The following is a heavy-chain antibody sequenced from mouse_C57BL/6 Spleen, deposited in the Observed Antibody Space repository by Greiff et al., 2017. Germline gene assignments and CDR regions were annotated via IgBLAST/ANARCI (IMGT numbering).Heavy chain of an antibody. Sequence: QVQLKQSGPELVKPGASVKISCKASGYAFSSSWMNWVKQRPGKGLEWIGRIYPGDGDTNYNGKFKGKATLTADKSSSTAYMQLSSLTSEDSAVYFCARCTTGYFDYWGQGTTLTVSS. J-gene: IGHJ2*01. D-gene: IGHD1-1*01. CDR3: ARCTTGYFDY. V-gene: IGHV1-82*01. CDR2: IYPGDGDT. CDR1: GYAFSSSW.